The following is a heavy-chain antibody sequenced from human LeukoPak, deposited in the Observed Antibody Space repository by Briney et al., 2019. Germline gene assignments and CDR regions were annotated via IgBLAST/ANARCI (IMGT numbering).Heavy chain of an antibody. J-gene: IGHJ6*02. CDR1: GFTFSSYD. V-gene: IGHV3-13*01. Sequence: GGSLRLSCAASGFTFSSYDMHWVRQATGKGLEWVSAIGTAGDTYYPGSVKGRFTISRDNSKNTLYLQMNSLRAEDTAVYYCARDRVVVVPAAIIQGRAHYYGMDVWGQGTTVTVSS. CDR2: IGTAGDT. D-gene: IGHD2-2*01. CDR3: ARDRVVVVPAAIIQGRAHYYGMDV.